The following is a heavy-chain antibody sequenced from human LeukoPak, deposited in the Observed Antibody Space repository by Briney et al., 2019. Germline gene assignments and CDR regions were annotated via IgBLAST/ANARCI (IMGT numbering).Heavy chain of an antibody. CDR2: IWYEGSNK. J-gene: IGHJ4*02. CDR1: GFTSTSYG. D-gene: IGHD5-18*01. CDR3: ARDMDTAMVGPLAY. Sequence: GGSLRLSCAASGFTSTSYGMRWVRQAPGEGLEWVLDIWYEGSNKYYADSVKGRFTISRDNSKNTLYQQMNSLRAEDMAVYYCARDMDTAMVGPLAYSGEGDLVTVSS. V-gene: IGHV3-33*01.